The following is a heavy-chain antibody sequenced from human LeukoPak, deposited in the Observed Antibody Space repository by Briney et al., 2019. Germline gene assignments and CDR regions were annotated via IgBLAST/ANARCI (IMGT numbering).Heavy chain of an antibody. CDR2: ISGDGGST. V-gene: IGHV3-43*02. CDR1: GFTFDDYA. CDR3: GKGRLGELSL. Sequence: GGSLRLSCAASGFTFDDYAMHWVRQAPGKGLEWVSLISGDGGSTYYVDFVKGRFTISRDNSKNSLYLQMNSLRTEDTALYYCGKGRLGELSLWGQGTLVTVSS. J-gene: IGHJ4*02. D-gene: IGHD3-16*02.